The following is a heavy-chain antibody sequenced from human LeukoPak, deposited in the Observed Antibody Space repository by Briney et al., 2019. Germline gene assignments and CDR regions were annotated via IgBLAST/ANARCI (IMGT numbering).Heavy chain of an antibody. V-gene: IGHV3-23*01. CDR2: FGRSGSDT. Sequence: GVLRLSCAASGFTFGTSAMSWVRQAPGKGPEWVSTFGRSGSDTYYSDSVKGRFTIFRDNSKNTLYLQMNSLRDEDTAVYYCAKGSLGSWYYFDYWGQGTLVTGSS. J-gene: IGHJ4*02. CDR3: AKGSLGSWYYFDY. CDR1: GFTFGTSA. D-gene: IGHD6-13*01.